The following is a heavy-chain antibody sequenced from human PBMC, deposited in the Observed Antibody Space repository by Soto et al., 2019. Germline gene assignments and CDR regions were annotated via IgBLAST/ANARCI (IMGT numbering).Heavy chain of an antibody. J-gene: IGHJ4*02. D-gene: IGHD3-22*01. V-gene: IGHV4-30-4*01. CDR2: IYYSGST. CDR1: GGSISSGDYY. CDR3: ARSGYYYDSSGYYY. Sequence: SETLSLTCTVSGGSISSGDYYWSWIRQPPGKGLEWIGYIYYSGSTYYNPSLKSRVTISVDTSKNQFSLKLSSVTAADTAVYYCARSGYYYDSSGYYYCGQGTLVTVYS.